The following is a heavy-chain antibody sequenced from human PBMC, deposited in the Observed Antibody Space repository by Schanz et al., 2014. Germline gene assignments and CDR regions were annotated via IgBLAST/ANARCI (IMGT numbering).Heavy chain of an antibody. CDR3: ATAEDASGSYGLPACGV. Sequence: QVQLVQSGAEVKKAGASVKVSCKVSGYTLSKLSIHWVRQAPGKGLEWMGGLDLEDGEIVYAEQLKGRVTMTEDTSTDTACMELSSLRSKDTAVYFCATAEDASGSYGLPACGVWGQGTTVIVSS. CDR2: LDLEDGEI. J-gene: IGHJ6*02. D-gene: IGHD3-10*01. CDR1: GYTLSKLS. V-gene: IGHV1-24*01.